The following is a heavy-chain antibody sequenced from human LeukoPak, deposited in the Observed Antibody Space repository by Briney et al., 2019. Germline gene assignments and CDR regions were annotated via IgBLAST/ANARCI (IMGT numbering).Heavy chain of an antibody. J-gene: IGHJ4*02. CDR1: GYTFTSYG. CDR2: ISAYNGNT. Sequence: ASVKVSCKASGYTFTSYGISWVRQAPGQGLEWMGWISAYNGNTNYAQKLQGRVTMTTDTSTSTAYMELRSLRSDDTAVYYCARATYYYDSSGYYPRTFGYWGQGTLVTVSS. V-gene: IGHV1-18*01. CDR3: ARATYYYDSSGYYPRTFGY. D-gene: IGHD3-22*01.